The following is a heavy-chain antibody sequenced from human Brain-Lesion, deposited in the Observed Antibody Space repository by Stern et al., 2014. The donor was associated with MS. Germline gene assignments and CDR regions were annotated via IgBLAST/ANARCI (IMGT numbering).Heavy chain of an antibody. CDR3: ARVTEFLRFFYPDY. J-gene: IGHJ4*02. Sequence: VQLEESGPGLVKPSQTLSLTCTVSGGSVSSGSRYWSWIRQHPGKGLEWIGYISYRGNPYYSPSLQSRLTISMDTSKNQFSLKLRSVTAADTAIYYCARVTEFLRFFYPDYRGQGTLVTVSS. D-gene: IGHD3-3*01. V-gene: IGHV4-31*03. CDR1: GGSVSSGSRY. CDR2: ISYRGNP.